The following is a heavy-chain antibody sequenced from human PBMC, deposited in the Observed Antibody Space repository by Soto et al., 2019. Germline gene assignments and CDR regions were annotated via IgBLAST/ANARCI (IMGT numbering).Heavy chain of an antibody. Sequence: QVQLVQSGAEVKKPGASVKVSCKASGYTFTSYDINWVRQATGQGLEWMGWMNPNSGNTGYAQKFQGRVAMTRNTSISTAYMELSSLRSEDTAVYYCASPFWSGGAYYYYGMDVWGQGTTVTVSS. V-gene: IGHV1-8*01. CDR1: GYTFTSYD. J-gene: IGHJ6*02. CDR2: MNPNSGNT. CDR3: ASPFWSGGAYYYYGMDV. D-gene: IGHD3-3*01.